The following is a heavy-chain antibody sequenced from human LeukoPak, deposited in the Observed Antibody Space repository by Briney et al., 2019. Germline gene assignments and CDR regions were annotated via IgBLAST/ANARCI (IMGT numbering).Heavy chain of an antibody. Sequence: PSETLSLTCAVYGGSFSGYYWSGLRQPPGKGLEWIGEINHTASTNYNPSLTSRVTISLDTSKNQFSLKLSSVTAADTAVYYCARGLRSSSGAIDPWGQGTLVTGSS. CDR2: INHTAST. CDR1: GGSFSGYY. CDR3: ARGLRSSSGAIDP. J-gene: IGHJ5*02. V-gene: IGHV4-34*01. D-gene: IGHD6-13*01.